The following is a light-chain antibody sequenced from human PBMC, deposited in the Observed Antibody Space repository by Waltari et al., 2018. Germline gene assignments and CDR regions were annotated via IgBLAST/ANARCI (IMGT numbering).Light chain of an antibody. Sequence: QSALTQPASVSGSPGQSITISCTGTSSDVGGYNYVSWYQPHPGKAPKRMIYDVSNRPSGVSNRFSGSKSGNTASLTISGLQAEDEADYYCSSYTSSSTLVVFGGGTKLTVL. J-gene: IGLJ2*01. CDR1: SSDVGGYNY. V-gene: IGLV2-14*03. CDR3: SSYTSSSTLVV. CDR2: DVS.